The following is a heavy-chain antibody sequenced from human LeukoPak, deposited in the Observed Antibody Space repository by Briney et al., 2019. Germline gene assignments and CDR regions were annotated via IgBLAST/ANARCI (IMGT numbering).Heavy chain of an antibody. D-gene: IGHD3-16*01. V-gene: IGHV3-7*01. J-gene: IGHJ4*02. CDR2: IKQDGSEK. CDR3: ARDPYAGIMTTFGGVIERDY. CDR1: GFTFSRYW. Sequence: GGSLRLSCTASGFTFSRYWMSWVRQAPGKGLEWVANIKQDGSEKYYVDSVKGRFTISRDNAKNSLYLQLNSLRAEDTAVYYCARDPYAGIMTTFGGVIERDYWGQGTLVTVSS.